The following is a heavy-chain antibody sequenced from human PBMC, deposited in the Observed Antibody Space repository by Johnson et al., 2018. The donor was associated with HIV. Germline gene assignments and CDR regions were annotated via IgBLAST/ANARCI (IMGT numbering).Heavy chain of an antibody. CDR1: GFTLINYA. Sequence: QVQLVESGGGVVQPGRSLRLSCAASGFTLINYAIHWVRQAPGKGLEWVAIISYDETYKDSADSVKGRFTISRDNSKNTLYLQMNSLRAEDTAVYYCANDFWSGSGIWGQGTMVTVSS. J-gene: IGHJ3*02. CDR2: ISYDETYK. V-gene: IGHV3-30*04. D-gene: IGHD3-3*01. CDR3: ANDFWSGSGI.